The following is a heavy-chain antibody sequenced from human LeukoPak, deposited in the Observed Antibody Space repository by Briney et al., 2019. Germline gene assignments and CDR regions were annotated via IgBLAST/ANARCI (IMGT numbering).Heavy chain of an antibody. J-gene: IGHJ3*02. D-gene: IGHD3-22*01. CDR2: IKEEGSQK. V-gene: IGHV3-7*01. Sequence: PGGSLRLSCAASGFSLSNYWMTWVRQAPGKGLEWVANIKEEGSQKYYVDSVKGRFTISRGNAKNSLYLEMNSLRAEDTAVYYCARDIGPYDSSIYYDAFDIWGQGTMVTVSS. CDR3: ARDIGPYDSSIYYDAFDI. CDR1: GFSLSNYW.